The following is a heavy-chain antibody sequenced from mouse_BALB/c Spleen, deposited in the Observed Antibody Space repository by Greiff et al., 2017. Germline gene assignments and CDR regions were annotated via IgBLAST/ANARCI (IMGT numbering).Heavy chain of an antibody. V-gene: IGHV5-6-4*01. CDR2: ISSGGSYT. J-gene: IGHJ1*01. CDR3: TRDITTVGDWYFDV. D-gene: IGHD1-1*01. Sequence: EVKLVESGGGLVKPGGSLKLSCAASGFTFSSYTMSWVRQTPEKRLEWVATISSGGSYTYYPDSVKGRFTISRDNAKNTLYLQMSSLKSEDTAMYYCTRDITTVGDWYFDVWGAGTTVTVSS. CDR1: GFTFSSYT.